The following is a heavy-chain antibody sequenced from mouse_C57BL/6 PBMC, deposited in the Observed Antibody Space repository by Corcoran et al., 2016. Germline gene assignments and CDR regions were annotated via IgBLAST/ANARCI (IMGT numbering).Heavy chain of an antibody. Sequence: QVTLKESGPGILQSSQTLSLTCSFSGFSLSTSGMSVSWIRQPSGKGLEWLAHIYWDDDKRYNPSLKSRLTISKDTSRNQVFLNITIVDTAVTATYYCARRRRYYGSSLYWYFDVWGTGTTVTVSS. CDR2: IYWDDDK. V-gene: IGHV8-12*01. J-gene: IGHJ1*03. CDR1: GFSLSTSGMS. D-gene: IGHD1-1*01. CDR3: ARRRRYYGSSLYWYFDV.